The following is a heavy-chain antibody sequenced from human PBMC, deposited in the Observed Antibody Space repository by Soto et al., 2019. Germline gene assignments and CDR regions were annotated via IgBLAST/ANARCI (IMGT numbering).Heavy chain of an antibody. CDR2: IYHSGST. CDR3: VRCAYGMDV. CDR1: GGSISSGGYS. Sequence: PSETLSLTCAVSGGSISSGGYSWSWIRQPPGKGLEWIGYIYHSGSTYYNPSLKSRVTISVDRSKNQFSLKLSSVTAADTAVYYCVRCAYGMDVWGQGTTVTVSS. V-gene: IGHV4-30-2*01. J-gene: IGHJ6*02.